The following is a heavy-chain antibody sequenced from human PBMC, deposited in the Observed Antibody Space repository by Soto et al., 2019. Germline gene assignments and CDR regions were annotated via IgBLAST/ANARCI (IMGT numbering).Heavy chain of an antibody. V-gene: IGHV1-69*01. D-gene: IGHD5-12*01. CDR2: IIPIFGTA. CDR3: ARDGGGGYSGYDVGYFDY. J-gene: IGHJ4*02. CDR1: GGTFSSYA. Sequence: QVQLVQSGAEVKKPGSSVKVSCKASGGTFSSYAISWVRQAPGQGLEWMGGIIPIFGTANYAQKFQGRVTITADESTSTAYMELRSLRSEDTAVYYCARDGGGGYSGYDVGYFDYWGQGTLVTVSS.